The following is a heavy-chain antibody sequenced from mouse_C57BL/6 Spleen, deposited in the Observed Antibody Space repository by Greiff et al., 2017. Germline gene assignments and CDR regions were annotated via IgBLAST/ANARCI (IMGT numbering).Heavy chain of an antibody. D-gene: IGHD3-2*02. Sequence: QVQLQQPGAELVRPGTSVKLSCKASGYTFTSYWMHWVKQRPGQGLEWIGVIDPADSYTNYNQKFKGKATLTVDTSSSTAYMQLSSLTSEDSAVYYCARQLRLRGYFYYWGHGTTLTVSS. J-gene: IGHJ2*01. V-gene: IGHV1-59*01. CDR3: ARQLRLRGYFYY. CDR1: GYTFTSYW. CDR2: IDPADSYT.